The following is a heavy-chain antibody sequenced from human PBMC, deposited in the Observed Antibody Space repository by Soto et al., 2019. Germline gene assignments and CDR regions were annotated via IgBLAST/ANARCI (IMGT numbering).Heavy chain of an antibody. V-gene: IGHV4-30-4*01. CDR1: GGSISSGDYY. J-gene: IGHJ6*02. CDR2: IYYSGST. Sequence: QVQLQESGPGLVKPSQTLSLTCTVSGGSISSGDYYWSWIRQPPGKGLEWIGYIYYSGSTYYNPSLKSRVTISVDTSKNQFSLKLSSVTAADTGVYYCARDLFYGGNPYYGMDVWGQGTTVTVSS. CDR3: ARDLFYGGNPYYGMDV. D-gene: IGHD4-17*01.